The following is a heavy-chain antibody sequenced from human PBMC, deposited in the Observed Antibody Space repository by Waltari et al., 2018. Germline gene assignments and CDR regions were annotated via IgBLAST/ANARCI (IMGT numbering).Heavy chain of an antibody. Sequence: QVQLVESGGGVVQPGRSLRLSCAASGFTFSSYGMPWVRTAPGKGLEWVAVIWYDGSNKYYADSVKGRFTISRDNSKNTLYLQMNSLRAEDTAVYYCARVSTTVVTPDAFDIWGQGTMVTVSS. CDR3: ARVSTTVVTPDAFDI. D-gene: IGHD4-17*01. J-gene: IGHJ3*02. CDR1: GFTFSSYG. CDR2: IWYDGSNK. V-gene: IGHV3-33*01.